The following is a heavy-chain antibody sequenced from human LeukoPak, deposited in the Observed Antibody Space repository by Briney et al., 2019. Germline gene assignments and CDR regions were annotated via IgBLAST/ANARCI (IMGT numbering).Heavy chain of an antibody. Sequence: ASVKVSCKASGYTXTSQYIHWVRQAPGQGLEWMGIINPSGGSTSYAQKFEGRVTMTRDTSTSTVYMELTSLRSEDTAVYYCARDGRGEQWLVKGDYWGQGTLITVSS. J-gene: IGHJ4*02. D-gene: IGHD6-19*01. CDR3: ARDGRGEQWLVKGDY. CDR1: GYTXTSQY. CDR2: INPSGGST. V-gene: IGHV1-46*01.